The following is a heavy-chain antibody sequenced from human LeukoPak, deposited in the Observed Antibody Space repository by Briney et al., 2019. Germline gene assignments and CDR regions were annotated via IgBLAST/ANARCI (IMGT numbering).Heavy chain of an antibody. D-gene: IGHD3-9*01. V-gene: IGHV3-21*01. CDR3: ARAPEYYDILTGFYYYYYMDV. CDR2: ISISSSYI. Sequence: KPGGSLRLSCAASGFTFSRYSMNWVRQAPGKGPEWVSSISISSSYIYYADSVKGRFTISRDNAKNSLYLQMNSLRAEDTAVYYCARAPEYYDILTGFYYYYYMDVWGKGTTVTISS. CDR1: GFTFSRYS. J-gene: IGHJ6*03.